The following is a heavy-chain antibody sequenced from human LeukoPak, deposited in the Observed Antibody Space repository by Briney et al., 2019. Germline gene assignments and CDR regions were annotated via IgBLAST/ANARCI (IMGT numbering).Heavy chain of an antibody. D-gene: IGHD3-16*02. CDR3: ARAYDYVWGSYQTAFDY. Sequence: SGTLSLTCAVSGGSISSSSYYWGWIRQPPGKGLEGIGSIYYSGSTYYNPSLKSRVTISVDTSKNQFSLKLSSVTAADTAVYYCARAYDYVWGSYQTAFDYWGQGTLVTVSS. CDR2: IYYSGST. J-gene: IGHJ4*02. CDR1: GGSISSSSYY. V-gene: IGHV4-39*01.